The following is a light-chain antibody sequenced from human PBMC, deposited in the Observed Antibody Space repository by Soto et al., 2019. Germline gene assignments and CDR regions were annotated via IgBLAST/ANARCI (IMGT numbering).Light chain of an antibody. J-gene: IGKJ4*02. V-gene: IGKV1-6*01. CDR3: LQDYNSPRK. Sequence: AIQMTQSPSSLSASVGDRVTITCRASQGIRNDLGWYQPKPGKAPNLLIYAASSLQSGVPSRLSGSVSGTDFALSISSLQPEDFATYYSLQDYNSPRKFGGGTKVDIK. CDR2: AAS. CDR1: QGIRND.